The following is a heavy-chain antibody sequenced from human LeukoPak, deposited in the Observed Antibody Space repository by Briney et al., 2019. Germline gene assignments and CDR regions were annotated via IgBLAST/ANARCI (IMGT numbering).Heavy chain of an antibody. J-gene: IGHJ5*02. Sequence: ASVKVSCKASGYTFIGYYLHWVRQAPGQGLEWMGRINPNIGDTNYAQSFQGRVTMTRDTSISTAYMELSRLTSDDTAICYCARDHPDCSGDSCCSWGQGTLVTVSS. D-gene: IGHD2-15*01. V-gene: IGHV1-2*06. CDR2: INPNIGDT. CDR1: GYTFIGYY. CDR3: ARDHPDCSGDSCCS.